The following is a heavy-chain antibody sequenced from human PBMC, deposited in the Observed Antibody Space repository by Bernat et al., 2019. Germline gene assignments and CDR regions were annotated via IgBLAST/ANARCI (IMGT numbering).Heavy chain of an antibody. CDR3: ARGFLAYYGSGSYYLDY. CDR1: GYTFTSYA. Sequence: QVQLVQSGSELKKPGASVKVSCKASGYTFTSYAMNWVRQAPGQGLEWMGWVNTNTGNPTYAQGFTGRFVFSLDTSVSTAYLQICSLKSEDTAVYYCARGFLAYYGSGSYYLDYWGQGTLVTVSS. V-gene: IGHV7-4-1*01. CDR2: VNTNTGNP. J-gene: IGHJ4*02. D-gene: IGHD3-10*01.